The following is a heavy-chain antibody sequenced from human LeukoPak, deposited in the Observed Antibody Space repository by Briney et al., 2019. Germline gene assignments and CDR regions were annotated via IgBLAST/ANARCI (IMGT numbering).Heavy chain of an antibody. CDR3: ARGQRQQLLPTAFSRFDP. V-gene: IGHV4-34*01. CDR1: GGSIRSYY. D-gene: IGHD6-13*01. Sequence: SETLSLTCAVYGGSIRSYYWTWIRQPPGKGLEWIGEINDSGSTNYNPPLKSRVTISVDTSKNQFSLKLISVTAADTAVYFCARGQRQQLLPTAFSRFDPWGQGTLVTVSS. CDR2: INDSGST. J-gene: IGHJ5*02.